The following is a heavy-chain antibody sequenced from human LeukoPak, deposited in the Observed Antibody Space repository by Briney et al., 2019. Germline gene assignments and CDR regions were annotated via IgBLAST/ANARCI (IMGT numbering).Heavy chain of an antibody. D-gene: IGHD6-13*01. J-gene: IGHJ4*02. CDR3: ARARAGAGTFFFDY. CDR2: IYSGGST. V-gene: IGHV3-53*01. Sequence: PGESLRLSCAASGFTVSSNYMSWVRQAPGKGLEWVSVIYSGGSTYYADSVKGRFTISRDNSKNTLYLQMNSLRAEDTAVYYCARARAGAGTFFFDYWGQGTLVTVSS. CDR1: GFTVSSNY.